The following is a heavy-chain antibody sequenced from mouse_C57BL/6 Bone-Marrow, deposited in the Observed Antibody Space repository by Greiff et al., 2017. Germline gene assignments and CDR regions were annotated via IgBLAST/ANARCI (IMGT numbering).Heavy chain of an antibody. CDR1: GFTFSDYY. J-gene: IGHJ2*01. CDR2: ISNGGGST. V-gene: IGHV5-12*01. CDR3: AREAYDYDGVDY. D-gene: IGHD2-4*01. Sequence: EVMLVESGGGLVQPGGSLKLSCAASGFTFSDYYMYWVRQTPEKRLEWVAYISNGGGSTYYPDTVKGRFTISRDKAKNTLYLQMSRLKSEDTAMYYCAREAYDYDGVDYWGQGTTLTVSS.